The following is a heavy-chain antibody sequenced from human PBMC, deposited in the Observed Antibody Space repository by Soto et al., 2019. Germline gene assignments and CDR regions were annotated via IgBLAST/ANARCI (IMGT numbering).Heavy chain of an antibody. V-gene: IGHV1-69*02. J-gene: IGHJ4*02. CDR1: GDTFSSYT. D-gene: IGHD6-19*01. Sequence: QVQLVQSGAEVKKPGSSVKVSCKASGDTFSSYTISWVRQAPGQGLEWMGRIIPILGIANYAQKFQGRVTITADKATSTAYMELSSLRSEDTAVYYCARSIAVAGKDYWGQGTLVTVSS. CDR3: ARSIAVAGKDY. CDR2: IIPILGIA.